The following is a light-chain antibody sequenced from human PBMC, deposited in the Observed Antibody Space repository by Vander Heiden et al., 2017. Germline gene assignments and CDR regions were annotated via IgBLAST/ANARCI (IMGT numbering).Light chain of an antibody. CDR3: QKGGDSTGT. CDR1: QSVSSSY. V-gene: IGKV3-20*01. Sequence: VLPQSPGPLSLSPGERATLSCRASQSVSSSYLAWYQQKPGQAPRLLIYGTSNRATGTPDRFSGSGLGTDFTLSISRLEPEDFAVYYCQKGGDSTGTFGQGTKVEIK. CDR2: GTS. J-gene: IGKJ1*01.